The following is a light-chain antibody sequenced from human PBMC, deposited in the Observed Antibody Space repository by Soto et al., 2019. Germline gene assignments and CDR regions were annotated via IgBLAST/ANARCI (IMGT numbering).Light chain of an antibody. Sequence: IALTQSAATLPLSPGERATLCCRASQSVSNYLSWYQQKPGLAPRLLMYETSRRATGIPARFSGSGSGTDFTLTISSLEPEEFAVYYCQQRNNWRDTFGQGTRLEIK. CDR3: QQRNNWRDT. CDR1: QSVSNY. V-gene: IGKV3-11*01. J-gene: IGKJ5*01. CDR2: ETS.